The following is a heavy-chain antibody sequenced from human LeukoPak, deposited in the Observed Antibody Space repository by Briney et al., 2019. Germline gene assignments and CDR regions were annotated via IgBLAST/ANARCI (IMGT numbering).Heavy chain of an antibody. CDR1: GYTFTRYY. D-gene: IGHD3-10*01. J-gene: IGHJ6*03. V-gene: IGHV1-46*01. CDR2: INPSGGST. CDR3: ARGPSITMIRGGRWYYYMDV. Sequence: ASVKVSCKASGYTFTRYYMYWVRQAPGQGLEWMGIINPSGGSTNYAQKFQGRVTMTRDTSTNTVYMELSSLRSEDTAVYYCARGPSITMIRGGRWYYYMDVWGKGTTVTISS.